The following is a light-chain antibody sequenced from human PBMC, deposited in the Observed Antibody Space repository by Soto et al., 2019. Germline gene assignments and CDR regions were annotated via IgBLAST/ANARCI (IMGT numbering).Light chain of an antibody. J-gene: IGKJ5*01. CDR3: QQRSNWLIT. V-gene: IGKV3-11*01. CDR1: QSVGMY. CDR2: DAS. Sequence: VLTQFPATLSLSPGERATLSCRASQSVGMYVAWYQQKPGQAPRLLIYDASNRATGIPARFSGSGSGTDFTLTISSLESEDFAVYYCQQRSNWLITVGQGTRLEIK.